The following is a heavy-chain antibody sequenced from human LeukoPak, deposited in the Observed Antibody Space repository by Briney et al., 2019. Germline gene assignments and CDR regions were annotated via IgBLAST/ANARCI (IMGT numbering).Heavy chain of an antibody. CDR2: ISPYNSNT. Sequence: ASVKVSCKASGYTFTSYGISWVRQAPGQGLEWMGWISPYNSNTYYAQNLQGRVTMTTDTSTSTTYMELRSLRSDDTAVYYCAKVRTMIAVAFDIWGQGTMVTVSS. D-gene: IGHD3-22*01. CDR1: GYTFTSYG. V-gene: IGHV1-18*01. CDR3: AKVRTMIAVAFDI. J-gene: IGHJ3*02.